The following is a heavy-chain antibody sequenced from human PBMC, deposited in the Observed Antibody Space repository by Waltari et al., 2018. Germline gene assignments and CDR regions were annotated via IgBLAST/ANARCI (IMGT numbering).Heavy chain of an antibody. Sequence: QVQLQESGPGLVKPSGTLSLTCAVSGGSIRSSNCWSWVRQPPGKGLEWIGEIYHSGSTNSNPSLKSRVTISVSKSKNQFSLKLSSVTAADTAVYYCARELVGATIGYFQHWGQGTLVTVSS. V-gene: IGHV4-4*02. CDR2: IYHSGST. J-gene: IGHJ1*01. CDR1: GGSIRSSNC. CDR3: ARELVGATIGYFQH. D-gene: IGHD1-26*01.